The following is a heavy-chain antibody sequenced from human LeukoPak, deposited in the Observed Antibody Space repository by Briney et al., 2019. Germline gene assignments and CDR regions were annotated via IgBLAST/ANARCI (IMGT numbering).Heavy chain of an antibody. J-gene: IGHJ4*02. Sequence: GGSLRLSCAASGFTFSSYEMNWVRQAPGKGLEWVSYISSGGSTIYYADSVKGRFTISRDNSKNTLYLQMNSLRAEDTAVYYCAKAQTPDDMITFGGVISYFDYWGQGTLVTVSS. CDR3: AKAQTPDDMITFGGVISYFDY. CDR1: GFTFSSYE. CDR2: ISSGGSTI. D-gene: IGHD3-16*02. V-gene: IGHV3-48*03.